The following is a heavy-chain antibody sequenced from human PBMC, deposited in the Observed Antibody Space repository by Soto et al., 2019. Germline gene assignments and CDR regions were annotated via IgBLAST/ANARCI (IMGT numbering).Heavy chain of an antibody. Sequence: QVQLQESGPGLVKPSGTLSLTCAVSGGSISSSNCWSWVRQPPGKGLEWIGEIYHSGSANYNPSLKSRVPISVDKSKNQFSLKLSSVTAADTAVYYCARVEGRFYYGMDVWGQGTTVTVSS. CDR3: ARVEGRFYYGMDV. CDR2: IYHSGSA. J-gene: IGHJ6*02. CDR1: GGSISSSNC. V-gene: IGHV4-4*02.